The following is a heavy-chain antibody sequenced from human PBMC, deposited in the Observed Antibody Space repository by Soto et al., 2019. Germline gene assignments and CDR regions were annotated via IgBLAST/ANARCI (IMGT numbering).Heavy chain of an antibody. CDR1: GYSISSGYY. CDR3: ARVGPWVPYYYDSSPYTFENWFDP. D-gene: IGHD3-22*01. CDR2: IYHGGST. J-gene: IGHJ5*02. Sequence: SETLSLTCAVSGYSISSGYYWGWLRHPPGKGLEWMGSIYHGGSTYYNPSLNSRVTLSIDMTNNHVSLILNSVTAADTAVYYCARVGPWVPYYYDSSPYTFENWFDPWGQGTLVTVSS. V-gene: IGHV4-38-2*01.